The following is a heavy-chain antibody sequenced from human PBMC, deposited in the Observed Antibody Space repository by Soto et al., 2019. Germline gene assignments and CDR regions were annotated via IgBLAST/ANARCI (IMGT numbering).Heavy chain of an antibody. CDR2: IWFDGSYK. Sequence: ESGGGVVQPGTSLRLSCAASGFTFSSYGMHWVRQAPGKGLEWVAIIWFDGSYKYYADSVRGRFTVSRDNSENTVYLAMNSLRAEDTAVYYCARSNLKDDYGDYPRDYWGQGTLVTVSS. D-gene: IGHD4-17*01. CDR3: ARSNLKDDYGDYPRDY. V-gene: IGHV3-33*01. J-gene: IGHJ4*02. CDR1: GFTFSSYG.